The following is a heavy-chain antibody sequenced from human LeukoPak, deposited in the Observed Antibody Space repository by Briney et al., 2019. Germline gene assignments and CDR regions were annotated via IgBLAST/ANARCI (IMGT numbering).Heavy chain of an antibody. J-gene: IGHJ4*02. CDR3: ARARAYSTASYYFDY. V-gene: IGHV5-51*01. CDR1: GYTFTSYW. CDR2: IYPGDSDT. D-gene: IGHD1-26*01. Sequence: ESLKISCQVSGYTFTSYWIGWVRQVPGKGLEWMGIIYPGDSDTRYSPSFQGQVIISADKSISTAYLQWSSLKASDTAMYYCARARAYSTASYYFDYWGQGTLVTVSS.